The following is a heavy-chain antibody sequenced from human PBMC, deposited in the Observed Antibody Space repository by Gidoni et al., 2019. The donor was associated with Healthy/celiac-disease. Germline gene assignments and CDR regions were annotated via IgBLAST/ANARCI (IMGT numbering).Heavy chain of an antibody. CDR2: INHSGST. Sequence: QVQLQQWGAGRLKPSETLSLTCAGYGGSFSGYYWSWTRQPPGKGLEWIGEINHSGSTNYNPSLKSRFTISVDTSKNQFSLKLSSVTAADTAVYYCARGRSRELLWFGEFSPPYYFDYWGQGTLVTVSS. J-gene: IGHJ4*02. CDR3: ARGRSRELLWFGEFSPPYYFDY. V-gene: IGHV4-34*01. D-gene: IGHD3-10*01. CDR1: GGSFSGYY.